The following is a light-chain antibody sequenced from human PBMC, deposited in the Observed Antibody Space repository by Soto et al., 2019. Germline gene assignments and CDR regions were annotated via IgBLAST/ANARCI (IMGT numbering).Light chain of an antibody. CDR2: EAT. J-gene: IGLJ3*02. CDR3: SLYASSNTFM. Sequence: QSALTQPASVSGSPGQSITISCTGTSSDIGRYNLVSWYQQHPGKPPKLMIYEATKRPSGVSNRFSGSKSGNTASLTISGLQVEDEADYYCSLYASSNTFMFGGGTKLTVL. CDR1: SSDIGRYNL. V-gene: IGLV2-23*02.